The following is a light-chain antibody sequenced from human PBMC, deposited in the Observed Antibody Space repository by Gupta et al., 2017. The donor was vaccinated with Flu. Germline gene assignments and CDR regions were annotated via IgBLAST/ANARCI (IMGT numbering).Light chain of an antibody. CDR3: QQYGGSQLT. J-gene: IGKJ1*01. V-gene: IGKV3-20*01. CDR2: EAS. CDR1: QSVRGDY. Sequence: DIVLTQSPGTLSLSPGERATLSCRASQSVRGDYLAWYQLKPGQSPRLLIYEASTPASGIPHRFSGSVSGTDFTLTISRLEPEDFAVYYSQQYGGSQLTFGQGTKVEIK.